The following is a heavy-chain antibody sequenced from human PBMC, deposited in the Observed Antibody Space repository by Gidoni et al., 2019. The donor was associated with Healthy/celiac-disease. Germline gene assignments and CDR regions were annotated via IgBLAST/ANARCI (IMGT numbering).Heavy chain of an antibody. Sequence: EVQLVESGGGLVQPGGSLRLSCAASGFTFSSYSMNWVRQAPGKGLEWVSYISSSSSTIYYADSVKGRFTISRDNAKNSLYLQMNSLRDEDTAVYYCAREGRIQLWPIISAFDIWGQGTMVTVSS. CDR3: AREGRIQLWPIISAFDI. CDR2: ISSSSSTI. D-gene: IGHD5-18*01. J-gene: IGHJ3*02. CDR1: GFTFSSYS. V-gene: IGHV3-48*02.